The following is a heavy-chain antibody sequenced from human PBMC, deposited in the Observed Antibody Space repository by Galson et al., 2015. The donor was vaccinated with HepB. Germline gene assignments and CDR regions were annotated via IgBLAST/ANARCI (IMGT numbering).Heavy chain of an antibody. CDR2: IIPIFGTA. D-gene: IGHD2-2*01. J-gene: IGHJ5*02. Sequence: SVKVSCKASGGTFSSYAISWVRQAPGQGLEWMGGIIPIFGTANYAQKFQGRVTITADESTSTAYMELSSLRSEDTAVYYCAREGGLLGYCSSSCANWFDPWGQGTLVTVSS. CDR1: GGTFSSYA. CDR3: AREGGLLGYCSSSCANWFDP. V-gene: IGHV1-69*13.